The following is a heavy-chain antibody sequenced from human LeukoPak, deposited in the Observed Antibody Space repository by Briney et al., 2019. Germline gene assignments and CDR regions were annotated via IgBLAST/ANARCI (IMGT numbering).Heavy chain of an antibody. CDR2: IDYSGNT. CDR3: ARDHIPYCSGGSCYSQTNWYFDL. Sequence: SETLSLTCTVSGDSISTYYWSWIRQSPGKGLEWIGYIDYSGNTKYNPSLKSRVTMSVDTSKNQFSLKLSSVTAADTAVYYCARDHIPYCSGGSCYSQTNWYFDLWGRGTLVTVSS. D-gene: IGHD2-15*01. CDR1: GDSISTYY. J-gene: IGHJ2*01. V-gene: IGHV4-59*12.